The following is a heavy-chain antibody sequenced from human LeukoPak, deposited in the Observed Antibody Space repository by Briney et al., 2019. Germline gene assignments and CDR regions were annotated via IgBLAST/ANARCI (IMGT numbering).Heavy chain of an antibody. CDR3: AKPISGGLAVTAGWFHP. V-gene: IGHV3-48*01. CDR1: GFTFSSYS. Sequence: TGGSLRLSCAASGFTFSSYSMNWVRQAPAKGLEWVAYISTLSGTIYYADSVKGRFTISRDNAKNSLYLQLDTLRADDTATYYCAKPISGGLAVTAGWFHPWGQGTLVVVSS. J-gene: IGHJ5*01. D-gene: IGHD6-19*01. CDR2: ISTLSGTI.